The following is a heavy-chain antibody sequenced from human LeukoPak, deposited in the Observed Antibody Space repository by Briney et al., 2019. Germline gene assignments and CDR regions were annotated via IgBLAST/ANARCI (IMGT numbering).Heavy chain of an antibody. D-gene: IGHD3-22*01. Sequence: GGSLRLSCAASGFTFSSYGMHWVRQAPGKGLEWVAVISYDGSNKYYADSVKGRFTISRDNSKNTLYLQMNSLRAEDTAVYYCAKNRDRGVPTYYYDSSGSSHFDLWGRGTLVTVSS. J-gene: IGHJ2*01. V-gene: IGHV3-30*18. CDR1: GFTFSSYG. CDR3: AKNRDRGVPTYYYDSSGSSHFDL. CDR2: ISYDGSNK.